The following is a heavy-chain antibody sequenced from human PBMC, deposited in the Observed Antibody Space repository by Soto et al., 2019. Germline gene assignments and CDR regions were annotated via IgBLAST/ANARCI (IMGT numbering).Heavy chain of an antibody. J-gene: IGHJ4*02. CDR3: AKDHRWQWLTGGYFDY. Sequence: PGGSLRLSCAASGFTFDDYAMHWVRQAPGKGLEWVSGISWNSGSIGYADSVKGRFTISRDNAKNSLYLQMNSLRAEDTALYYCAKDHRWQWLTGGYFDYWGQGTLVTVSS. D-gene: IGHD6-19*01. CDR2: ISWNSGSI. CDR1: GFTFDDYA. V-gene: IGHV3-9*01.